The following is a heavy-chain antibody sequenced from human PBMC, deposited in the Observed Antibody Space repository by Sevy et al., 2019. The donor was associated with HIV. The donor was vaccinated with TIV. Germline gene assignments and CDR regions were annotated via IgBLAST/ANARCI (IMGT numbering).Heavy chain of an antibody. V-gene: IGHV1-18*01. J-gene: IGHJ3*02. Sequence: ASVKVSCKASGYTFTNYGISWVRQAPGQGLEWMGWISAHNGNTNYAQKLQGRVTMTTDTSTSTASMELRSLRSDDTAVYYCARDLSHTGRFGAFDIWGQRTMVTASS. CDR3: ARDLSHTGRFGAFDI. CDR1: GYTFTNYG. D-gene: IGHD3-3*01. CDR2: ISAHNGNT.